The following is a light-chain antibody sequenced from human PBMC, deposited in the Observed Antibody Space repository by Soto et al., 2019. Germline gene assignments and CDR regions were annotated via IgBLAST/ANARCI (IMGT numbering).Light chain of an antibody. J-gene: IGLJ3*02. CDR2: EVV. Sequence: QSALTQPPSASGSPGQSVTISCTGTSSDVGGYDYVSWYQQYPGKAPKLIIYEVVKRPSGVPNRFSGSRSGSTASLTVSGLHAEDEADYYCSSYAGSNTWVFGGGTKLTVL. CDR3: SSYAGSNTWV. CDR1: SSDVGGYDY. V-gene: IGLV2-8*01.